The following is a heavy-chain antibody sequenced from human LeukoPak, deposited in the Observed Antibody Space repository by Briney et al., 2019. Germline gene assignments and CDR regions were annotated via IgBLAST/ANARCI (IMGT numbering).Heavy chain of an antibody. CDR2: IIPIFGTA. D-gene: IGHD3-10*01. CDR1: GGTFSSYA. V-gene: IGHV1-69*05. J-gene: IGHJ6*03. CDR3: ARVPYGSGFYYYLDV. Sequence: ASVKVSCKASGGTFSSYAISWVRQAPGQGLEWMGRIIPIFGTANYAQKFQGRVTIPTDESTSTAYMELSSLRSEDTAVYYCARVPYGSGFYYYLDVWGKGTTVTVPS.